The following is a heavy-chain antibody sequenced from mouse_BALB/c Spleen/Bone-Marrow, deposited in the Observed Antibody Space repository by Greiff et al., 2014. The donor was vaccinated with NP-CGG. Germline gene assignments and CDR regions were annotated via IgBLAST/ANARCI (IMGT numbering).Heavy chain of an antibody. CDR3: ARGGSYGY. CDR2: IFPGIGTT. V-gene: IGHV1S132*01. J-gene: IGHJ2*01. CDR1: GYTFTNYW. Sequence: QVQLKESGAELVKPGASVKLSCKTSGYTFTNYWIQWVKQRPGQGLGWIGEIFPGIGTTYYNEKFKGKATLTIDTSSSTAYMQLSSLTSEDSAVYFCARGGSYGYWGQGTTLTVSS. D-gene: IGHD1-1*02.